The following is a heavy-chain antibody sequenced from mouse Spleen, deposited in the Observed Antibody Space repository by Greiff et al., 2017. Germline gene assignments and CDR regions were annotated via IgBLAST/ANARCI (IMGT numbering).Heavy chain of an antibody. D-gene: IGHD2-5*01. CDR2: IDPETGGT. J-gene: IGHJ2*01. CDR1: GYTFTDYE. Sequence: QVQLQQSGAELVRPGASVTLSCKASGYTFTDYEMHWVKQTPVHGLEWIGAIDPETGGTAYNQKFKGKAILTADKSSSTAYMELRSLTSEDSAVYYCTRWEYSNYGLDYWGQGTTLTVSS. V-gene: IGHV1-15*01. CDR3: TRWEYSNYGLDY.